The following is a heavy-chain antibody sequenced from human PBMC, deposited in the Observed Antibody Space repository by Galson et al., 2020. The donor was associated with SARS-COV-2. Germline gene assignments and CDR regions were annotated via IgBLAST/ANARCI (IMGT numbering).Heavy chain of an antibody. V-gene: IGHV4-34*01. J-gene: IGHJ6*02. CDR2: INHSGST. Sequence: SETLSLTCAVYGGSFSGYYWSWIRQPPGKGLEWIGEINHSGSTNYNPSLKSRVTISVDTSKNQFSLKLSSVTAADTAVYYCARGTGVDGSGKTALYGMDVWGQGTTVTVSS. CDR3: ARGTGVDGSGKTALYGMDV. CDR1: GGSFSGYY. D-gene: IGHD3-10*01.